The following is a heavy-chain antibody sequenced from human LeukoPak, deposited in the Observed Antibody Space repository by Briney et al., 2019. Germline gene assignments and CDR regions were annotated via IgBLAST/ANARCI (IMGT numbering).Heavy chain of an antibody. Sequence: GGSLRLSCAASGFTVSSNYMSWIRQAPGKGLEWVSYISSSGSTIYYADSVKGRFTISRDNAKNSLYLQMNSLRAEDTAVYYCARGYSYGSLDYWGQGTLVTVSS. J-gene: IGHJ4*02. CDR2: ISSSGSTI. D-gene: IGHD5-18*01. CDR3: ARGYSYGSLDY. V-gene: IGHV3-11*01. CDR1: GFTVSSNY.